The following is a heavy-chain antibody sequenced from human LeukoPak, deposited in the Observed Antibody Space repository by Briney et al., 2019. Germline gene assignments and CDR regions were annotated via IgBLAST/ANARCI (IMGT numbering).Heavy chain of an antibody. CDR2: VIPIFGTA. V-gene: IGHV1-69*05. Sequence: ASVKVSCKASGGTFSSYAISWVRQAPGQGREGMGGVIPIFGTANYAQTFQGRVTITTDESTSTAYMELSSLRSEDTAVYYCARAGGSGSYYSGFDYWGQGTLVTVSS. CDR3: ARAGGSGSYYSGFDY. J-gene: IGHJ4*02. D-gene: IGHD3-10*01. CDR1: GGTFSSYA.